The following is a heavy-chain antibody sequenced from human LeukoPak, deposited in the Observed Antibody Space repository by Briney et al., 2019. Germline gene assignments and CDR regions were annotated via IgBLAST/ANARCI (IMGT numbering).Heavy chain of an antibody. CDR2: ISNDGSNK. CDR1: GFIFRNSP. CDR3: ARDPVSTALQINSDY. Sequence: PGGSLRLSCVASGFIFRNSPMSWVRQAPGKGLEWVAVISNDGSNKYFADSVKGRFTISRDNSKNTLDLQMNSLRAEDTAVYYCARDPVSTALQINSDYWGQGTLVTVSS. D-gene: IGHD5-18*01. J-gene: IGHJ4*02. V-gene: IGHV3-30-3*01.